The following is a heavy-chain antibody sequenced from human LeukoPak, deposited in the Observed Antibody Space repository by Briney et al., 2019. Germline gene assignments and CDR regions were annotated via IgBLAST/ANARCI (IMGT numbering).Heavy chain of an antibody. V-gene: IGHV3-48*01. J-gene: IGHJ3*02. CDR2: ISSSSSTI. D-gene: IGHD1-26*01. Sequence: GGSLRLSCAASGFTFSSYWMSWVRQAPGKGLEWVSYISSSSSTIYYADSVKGRFTISRDNAKNSLYLQMNSLRAEDTAVYYCAREGHYSGSPDAFDIWGQGTMVTVSS. CDR1: GFTFSSYW. CDR3: AREGHYSGSPDAFDI.